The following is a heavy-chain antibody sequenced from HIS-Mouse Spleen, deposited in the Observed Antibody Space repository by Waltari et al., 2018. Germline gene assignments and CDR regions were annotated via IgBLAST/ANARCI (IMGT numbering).Heavy chain of an antibody. CDR2: ISYDGSNK. Sequence: QEPLVESGGGGVQPGRSLRLSCAASGFTVRSYGWHWVRQAPGKGLEWVAVISYDGSNKYYADSVKGRFTISRDNSKNTLYLQMNSLRAEDTAVYYCAKASSGWLDYWGQGTLVTVSS. D-gene: IGHD6-19*01. CDR1: GFTVRSYG. CDR3: AKASSGWLDY. J-gene: IGHJ4*02. V-gene: IGHV3-30*18.